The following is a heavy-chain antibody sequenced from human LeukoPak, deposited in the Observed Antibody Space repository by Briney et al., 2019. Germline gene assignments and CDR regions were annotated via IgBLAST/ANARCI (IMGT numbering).Heavy chain of an antibody. Sequence: ASVKVSCKGSGYPFSSYGITWVRQAPGQGLEWVGWISAYNGNTQYGQNVQGSVTMTTETSTSTAYMELRNLRSDDTAVYFCASGAYYPFDFWGQGTLVTVSS. D-gene: IGHD1-26*01. CDR1: GYPFSSYG. V-gene: IGHV1-18*01. CDR2: ISAYNGNT. J-gene: IGHJ4*02. CDR3: ASGAYYPFDF.